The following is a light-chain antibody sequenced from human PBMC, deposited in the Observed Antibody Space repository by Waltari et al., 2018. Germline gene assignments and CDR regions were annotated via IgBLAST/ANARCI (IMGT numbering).Light chain of an antibody. J-gene: IGLJ3*02. CDR3: QSYDTTLSVV. CDR1: GSKIGAGHA. V-gene: IGLV1-40*01. Sequence: QSVLTQPPSVSGAPGQRVTISCTGSGSKIGAGHAVHWHHQLPLAAPKLLIYGSTSRPLWVPDRFFGSTSGTSAFLAITGLQAEDEADYYCQSYDTTLSVVFGGGTKLTVL. CDR2: GST.